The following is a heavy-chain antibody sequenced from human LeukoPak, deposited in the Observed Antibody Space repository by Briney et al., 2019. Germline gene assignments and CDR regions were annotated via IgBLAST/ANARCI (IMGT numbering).Heavy chain of an antibody. Sequence: GGSLRLSCAASGFPFSSHAMSWVRQPPGKGLEWLANINKDARQTYYVDSVKGRFTISRDNAENSLYLQVNSLRAEDTAVYYCATSLDAPGNYWGQGSLVTVSS. D-gene: IGHD3-9*01. CDR3: ATSLDAPGNY. CDR2: INKDARQT. CDR1: GFPFSSHA. V-gene: IGHV3-7*01. J-gene: IGHJ4*02.